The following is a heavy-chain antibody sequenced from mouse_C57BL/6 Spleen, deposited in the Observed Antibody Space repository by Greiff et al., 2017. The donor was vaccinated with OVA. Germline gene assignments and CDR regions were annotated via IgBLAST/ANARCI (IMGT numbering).Heavy chain of an antibody. CDR3: ARGGNYPFDY. CDR2: IDPSDSYT. V-gene: IGHV1-50*01. D-gene: IGHD2-1*01. CDR1: GYTFTSYW. Sequence: VQLQQPGAELVKPGASVKLSCKASGYTFTSYWMQWVKQRPGQGLEWIGEIDPSDSYTNYNQKFKGKATLTVDTSSRTAYMQLSSLTSEDSAVYYCARGGNYPFDYWGQGTTLTVSS. J-gene: IGHJ2*01.